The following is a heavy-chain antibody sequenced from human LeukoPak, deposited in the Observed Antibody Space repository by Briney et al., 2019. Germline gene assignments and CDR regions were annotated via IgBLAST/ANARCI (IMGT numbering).Heavy chain of an antibody. D-gene: IGHD2-2*01. J-gene: IGHJ5*02. V-gene: IGHV6-1*01. Sequence: SQTLSLTCAISGDSVSSNSVTWNWIRQSPSRGLEWLGRTYYRSTWYNDYAVSVRGRITVNPDTSKNQLSLHLNSVTPEDTAVYYCTRRLTQYDCFDPWGQGILVTVSS. CDR2: TYYRSTWYN. CDR3: TRRLTQYDCFDP. CDR1: GDSVSSNSVT.